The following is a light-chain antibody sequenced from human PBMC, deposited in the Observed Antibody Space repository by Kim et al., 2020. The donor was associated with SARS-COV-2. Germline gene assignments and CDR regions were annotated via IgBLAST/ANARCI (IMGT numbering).Light chain of an antibody. CDR3: QEYKSYSWT. V-gene: IGKV1-5*01. CDR1: QSINIY. Sequence: DIQMTQSPSTLSASVGDRVTITCRASQSINIYLAWYQQKPGKAPSLLIYDASILEGGVPSRFSGSGSGTEFTLTISSLQPDDFATYYCQEYKSYSWTFGQGTKVEIK. J-gene: IGKJ1*01. CDR2: DAS.